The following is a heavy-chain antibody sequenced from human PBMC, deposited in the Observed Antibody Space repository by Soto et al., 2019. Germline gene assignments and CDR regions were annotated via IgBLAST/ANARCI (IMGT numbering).Heavy chain of an antibody. Sequence: ASVKVSCKASGYTFTGYYMHWVRQAPGQGLEWMGWINPNSGGTNYAQKFQGRVTMTRDTSISTAYMELSRLRSDDTAVYYCARDQVGATPRGEVDVWGQGTTVTVSS. CDR3: ARDQVGATPRGEVDV. J-gene: IGHJ6*02. V-gene: IGHV1-2*02. CDR2: INPNSGGT. CDR1: GYTFTGYY. D-gene: IGHD1-26*01.